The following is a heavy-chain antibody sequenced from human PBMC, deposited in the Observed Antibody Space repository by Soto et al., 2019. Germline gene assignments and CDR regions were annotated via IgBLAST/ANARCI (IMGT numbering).Heavy chain of an antibody. CDR2: IYYSGST. CDR1: GGSIGSGDYY. CDR3: AREGVAAAGTRAPYYYYMDV. J-gene: IGHJ6*03. Sequence: SETLSLTCTVSGGSIGSGDYYWSWIRQPPGKGLEWIGYIYYSGSTYYNPSLKSRVTISVDTSKNQFSLKLSSVTAADTAVYYCAREGVAAAGTRAPYYYYMDVWGKGTTVTVSS. V-gene: IGHV4-30-4*02. D-gene: IGHD6-13*01.